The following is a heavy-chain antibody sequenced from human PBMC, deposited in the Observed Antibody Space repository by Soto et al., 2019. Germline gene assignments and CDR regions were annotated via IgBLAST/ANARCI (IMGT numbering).Heavy chain of an antibody. V-gene: IGHV3-9*01. CDR1: GFTFDDYA. Sequence: PGGSLRLSCAASGFTFDDYAMHWVRQAPGKGLEWVSGITWNSGSIGYADSVKGRFTISRDNAKNSLYLQMNSLRAEDTALYYCAKGRMEGPWGQGTLVTVSS. CDR3: AKGRMEGP. CDR2: ITWNSGSI. J-gene: IGHJ5*02. D-gene: IGHD1-1*01.